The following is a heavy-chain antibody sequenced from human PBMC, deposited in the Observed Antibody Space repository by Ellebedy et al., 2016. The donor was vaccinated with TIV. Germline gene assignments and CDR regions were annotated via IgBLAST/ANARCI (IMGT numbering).Heavy chain of an antibody. CDR1: GFTFSRYA. Sequence: GESLKISCAASGFTFSRYAMSWVRQAPGKGLEWVSGIGGSDGGTFYADFVKGRFTISRDNSKNTLYLQMNSLRAEDTAVYYCAKDDGYYYDSSGYYYYHWGQGTLVTVSS. CDR2: IGGSDGGT. J-gene: IGHJ4*02. D-gene: IGHD3-22*01. CDR3: AKDDGYYYDSSGYYYYH. V-gene: IGHV3-23*01.